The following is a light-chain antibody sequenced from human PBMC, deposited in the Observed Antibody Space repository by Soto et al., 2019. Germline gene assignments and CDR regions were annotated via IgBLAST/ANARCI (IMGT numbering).Light chain of an antibody. CDR3: CSYAGGSTYV. CDR1: SSDVGSYNL. V-gene: IGLV2-23*01. Sequence: QSVLTQPASVSGSPGQSITISCTGTSSDVGSYNLVSWYQQHPGKAPQLMIYEGTKRPSGVSNRFSGSKSGNTASLTISGLQAEDEADYYCCSYAGGSTYVFGTGTKLTVL. J-gene: IGLJ1*01. CDR2: EGT.